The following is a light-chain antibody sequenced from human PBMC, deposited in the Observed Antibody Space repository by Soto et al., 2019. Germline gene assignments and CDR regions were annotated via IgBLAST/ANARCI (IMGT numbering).Light chain of an antibody. CDR1: SSDFGIYNS. J-gene: IGLJ1*01. Sequence: QSALTQPASVSGTPGQTITLLCTGTSSDFGIYNSVSWYQQHPGKAPKLMIHDVTNRPSGVSGRFSGSRSGDTASLTISGLQAEDEADYYCSSFTSSSSYVFGPGTKVTVL. CDR2: DVT. CDR3: SSFTSSSSYV. V-gene: IGLV2-14*03.